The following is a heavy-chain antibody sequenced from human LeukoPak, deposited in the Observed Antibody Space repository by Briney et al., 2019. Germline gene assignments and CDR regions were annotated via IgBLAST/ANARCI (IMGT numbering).Heavy chain of an antibody. CDR2: ISGSGGST. CDR3: AKVGYCSSTSCPYFDY. Sequence: GGSLRLSCATSGFTFSSYAMSWVRQAPGKGLEWVSVISGSGGSTYYADSVKGRFTISRDNSKNTLYLQMNSLRAEDTAVYYCAKVGYCSSTSCPYFDYWGQGTLVTVSS. CDR1: GFTFSSYA. V-gene: IGHV3-23*01. J-gene: IGHJ4*02. D-gene: IGHD2-2*01.